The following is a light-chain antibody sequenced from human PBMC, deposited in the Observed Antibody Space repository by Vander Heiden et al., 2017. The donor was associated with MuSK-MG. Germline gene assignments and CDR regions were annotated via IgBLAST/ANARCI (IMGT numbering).Light chain of an antibody. CDR3: QHHNNRPPWT. CDR2: GAS. V-gene: IGKV3D-15*01. CDR1: QSVTSN. Sequence: DIVMTQSPATLSVSPGERATLSCRASQSVTSNLAWYQQKPGQAPRLLIYGASTRATGIPARFSGSGYGTEFTLTISSRQSEDFAVYYCQHHNNRPPWTFGQGTKVEIK. J-gene: IGKJ1*01.